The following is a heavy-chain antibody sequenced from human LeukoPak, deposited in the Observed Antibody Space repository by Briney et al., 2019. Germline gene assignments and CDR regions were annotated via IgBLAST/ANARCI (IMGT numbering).Heavy chain of an antibody. CDR2: IKTDXSST. J-gene: IGHJ1*01. V-gene: IGHV3-74*01. CDR3: ATGGPVRXVGXX. Sequence: LSCXXSGFTFSSYXXHWVRQAPGXGLAWVSRIKTDXSSTYYADSVKGRFTISRDNAKNTLYLQMKSLRGEDTAVYYCATGGPVRXVGXXWG. CDR1: GFTFSSYX. D-gene: IGHD3-10*01.